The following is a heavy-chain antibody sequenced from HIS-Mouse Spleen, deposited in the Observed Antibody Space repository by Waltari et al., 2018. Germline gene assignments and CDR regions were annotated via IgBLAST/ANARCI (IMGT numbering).Heavy chain of an antibody. Sequence: QLQLQESGPGLVKPSETLSLTCTVSGGSISSSSYYWGWIRQPPGKGLEWIGGIYYSGGTYYNPSLRSRVTISVATSKNQFSLKLSSVTAADTAVYYCAREIPYSSSWYDWYFDLWGRGTLVTVSS. D-gene: IGHD6-13*01. J-gene: IGHJ2*01. CDR2: IYYSGGT. CDR1: GGSISSSSYY. V-gene: IGHV4-39*07. CDR3: AREIPYSSSWYDWYFDL.